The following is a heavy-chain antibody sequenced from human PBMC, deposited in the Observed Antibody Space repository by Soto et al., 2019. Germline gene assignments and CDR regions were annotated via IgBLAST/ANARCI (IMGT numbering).Heavy chain of an antibody. Sequence: QVQLVQSGAEVKKPGASVKVSCKASGYTFTSYGISWVRQAPGQGLEWMGWLSAYNGNTNYAQKLPGRVTMTTDTSTSTAYRELRSLRSDDTAAYYCARSTAAASYGMDVWGQGTTVTVSS. J-gene: IGHJ6*02. CDR2: LSAYNGNT. CDR3: ARSTAAASYGMDV. CDR1: GYTFTSYG. V-gene: IGHV1-18*01. D-gene: IGHD2-2*01.